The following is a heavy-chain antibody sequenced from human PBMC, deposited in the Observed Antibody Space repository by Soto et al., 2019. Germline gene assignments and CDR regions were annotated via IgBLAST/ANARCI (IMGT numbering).Heavy chain of an antibody. D-gene: IGHD6-13*01. CDR3: ARARYSTSLYVGASDY. Sequence: QVQLVQSGAEVKKPGASVKVSCKASGNTFTSYSVYLVRQAPGQGLEWMGWINAGNGNTRYSQKFPNRVTLTTDTPACRAYMALSSLRSADTAVYYCARARYSTSLYVGASDYWGQGSLVCASS. V-gene: IGHV1-3*01. CDR2: INAGNGNT. J-gene: IGHJ4*02. CDR1: GNTFTSYS.